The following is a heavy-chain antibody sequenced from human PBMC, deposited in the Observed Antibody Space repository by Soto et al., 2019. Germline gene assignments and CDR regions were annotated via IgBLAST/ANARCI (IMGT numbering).Heavy chain of an antibody. D-gene: IGHD2-2*01. CDR2: ISGNGGDI. CDR3: AKRGDIVEVSRTFVGYGMDV. J-gene: IGHJ6*02. V-gene: IGHV3-23*01. Sequence: PGGSLRLSCAASGFTFRNYAMSWVRQAPGKGLEWVSRISGNGGDINYADSVKGRFTISRDNSKNTLYLQMNGLRAEDTAVYYCAKRGDIVEVSRTFVGYGMDVWGQGTTVTGSS. CDR1: GFTFRNYA.